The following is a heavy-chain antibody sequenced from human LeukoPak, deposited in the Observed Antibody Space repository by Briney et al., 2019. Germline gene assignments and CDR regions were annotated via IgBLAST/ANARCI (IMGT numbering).Heavy chain of an antibody. V-gene: IGHV4-39*01. CDR2: IYYSGIT. D-gene: IGHD5-12*01. J-gene: IGHJ4*02. CDR3: ARPSGYSECDYGY. Sequence: SETLSLTCTVSGGSISSSSYYWGWICQPPGKGLEWIGSIYYSGITYYNPSLKSRVTISVDTSKNQFSLKLSSVTAADTAVYYCARPSGYSECDYGYWGQGTVVTVSS. CDR1: GGSISSSSYY.